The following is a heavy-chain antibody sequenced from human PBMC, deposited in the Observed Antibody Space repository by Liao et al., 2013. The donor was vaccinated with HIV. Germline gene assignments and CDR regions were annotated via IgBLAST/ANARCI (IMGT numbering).Heavy chain of an antibody. CDR3: ARELEGGVIGY. CDR1: GGSFSGYY. D-gene: IGHD3-16*02. J-gene: IGHJ4*02. Sequence: QVQLQQWGAGLLKPSETLSLTCEVYGGSFSGYYWSWIRQSRREGAWSGLAKSIKLEPPTTTRPSRVESPCQWTRPTNEFSLKVTSVTAADTAVYYCARELEGGVIGYWGQGTQVTVSS. V-gene: IGHV4-34*01. CDR2: SIKLEPP.